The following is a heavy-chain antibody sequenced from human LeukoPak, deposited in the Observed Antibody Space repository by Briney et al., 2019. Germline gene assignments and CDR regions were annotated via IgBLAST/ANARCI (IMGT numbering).Heavy chain of an antibody. J-gene: IGHJ5*02. CDR2: IYTSGST. CDR1: GGSISSYY. Sequence: KPSETLSLTCTVSGGSISSYYWSWLRQPAGKGLEWIGRIYTSGSTNYNPSLKSRVTMSVDTSKNQFSLKLSSVTAADTAVYHCARGVPAATQGWFDPWGQGTLVTVSS. V-gene: IGHV4-4*07. CDR3: ARGVPAATQGWFDP. D-gene: IGHD2-2*01.